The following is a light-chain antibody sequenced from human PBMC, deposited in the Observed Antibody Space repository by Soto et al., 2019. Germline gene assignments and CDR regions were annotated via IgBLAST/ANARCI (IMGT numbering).Light chain of an antibody. CDR1: QSISSW. V-gene: IGKV1-5*01. CDR2: DAS. CDR3: QQYNSYSLYT. Sequence: DIQMTQSPSTLSASVGDRVTITCRASQSISSWLAWYQQKPGKAPKLLIYDASSLESGVPSRFSGSGSGTEFTLTIGSLQPEDFATYYCQQYNSYSLYTLGQGTKLEIK. J-gene: IGKJ2*01.